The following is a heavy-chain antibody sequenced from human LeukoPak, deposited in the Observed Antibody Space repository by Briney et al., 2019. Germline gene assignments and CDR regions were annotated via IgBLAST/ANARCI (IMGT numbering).Heavy chain of an antibody. D-gene: IGHD2-15*01. CDR2: IWYDGSNK. CDR1: GFTFSSYG. CDR3: ARDQGHCSGGSCYLNC. V-gene: IGHV3-33*01. Sequence: GRSLRLSCAASGFTFSSYGMHWVRQAPGKGLEWVAVIWYDGSNKYYADSVKGRFTISRDNSKNTLYLQMNSLRAEDTAVYYCARDQGHCSGGSCYLNCWGQGTLVTVSS. J-gene: IGHJ4*02.